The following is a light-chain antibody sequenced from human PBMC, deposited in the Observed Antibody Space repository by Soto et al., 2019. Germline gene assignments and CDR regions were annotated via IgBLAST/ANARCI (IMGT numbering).Light chain of an antibody. CDR2: KAS. Sequence: DIQMTQSPSTLSGSVGDRVTITCRASQTISSWLAWYQQKPGKAPKLLIYKASTVKSGVPSRFSGSGSGTEFTLTISSLQPDDFATYYCQHYNSYSEAFVQGTKVDIK. CDR1: QTISSW. V-gene: IGKV1-5*03. CDR3: QHYNSYSEA. J-gene: IGKJ1*01.